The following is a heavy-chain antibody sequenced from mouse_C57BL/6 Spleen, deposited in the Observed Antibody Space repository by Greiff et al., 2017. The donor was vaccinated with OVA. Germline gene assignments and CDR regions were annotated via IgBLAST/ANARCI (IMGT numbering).Heavy chain of an antibody. CDR2: ISYDGSN. CDR1: GYSITSGYY. CDR3: ARGGGIYYDYDV. V-gene: IGHV3-6*01. Sequence: EVQLVESGPGLVKPSQSLSLTCSVTGYSITSGYYWNWIRQFPGNKLEWMGYISYDGSNNYNPSLKNRISITRDTSKNQFFLKLNSVTTEDTATYYCARGGGIYYDYDVWGTGTTVTVSS. J-gene: IGHJ1*03. D-gene: IGHD2-4*01.